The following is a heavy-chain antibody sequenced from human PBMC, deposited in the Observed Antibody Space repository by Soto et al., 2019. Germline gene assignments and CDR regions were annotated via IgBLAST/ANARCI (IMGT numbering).Heavy chain of an antibody. V-gene: IGHV4-39*01. CDR3: ARRGNNGGYLRSYDY. CDR1: GDSISRTRYY. CDR2: IYFDGAA. J-gene: IGHJ4*02. D-gene: IGHD3-22*01. Sequence: SETLSLTCTVSGDSISRTRYYWVWIRQTPVRGLEWIGSIYFDGAAFYNPSLKSRVTLSVDTSRNQFSLNVNSVTAADTAIYYCARRGNNGGYLRSYDYWGQGSLVTVSS.